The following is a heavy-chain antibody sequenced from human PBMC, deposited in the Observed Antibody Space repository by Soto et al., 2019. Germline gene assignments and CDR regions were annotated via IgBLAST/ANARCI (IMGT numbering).Heavy chain of an antibody. CDR3: ARDTTITIFGVVRSYWFDP. CDR1: GGTFSSYA. Sequence: ASVKVSCKASGGTFSSYAISWVRQAPGQGLEWMGGIIPIFGTANYAQKFQGRVTITADESTSTAYMELSSLRSEDTAVYYCARDTTITIFGVVRSYWFDPWGQGTLVTVSS. J-gene: IGHJ5*02. D-gene: IGHD3-3*01. V-gene: IGHV1-69*13. CDR2: IIPIFGTA.